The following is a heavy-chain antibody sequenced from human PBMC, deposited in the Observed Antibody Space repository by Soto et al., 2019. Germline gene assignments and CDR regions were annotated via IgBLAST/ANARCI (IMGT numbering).Heavy chain of an antibody. Sequence: EVQLLESGGGLVQPGGSLRLSCAASGFTFSTYAMNWVRQAPGKGLEWVSAISGGGGSTYYADSVKGRVTISRDNSKNTLYLQMNSLRAEDTSVYYCAQVSLGALTFTDYYSYGLDVWGQGTTVTVSS. V-gene: IGHV3-23*01. CDR1: GFTFSTYA. CDR2: ISGGGGST. D-gene: IGHD1-26*01. CDR3: AQVSLGALTFTDYYSYGLDV. J-gene: IGHJ6*02.